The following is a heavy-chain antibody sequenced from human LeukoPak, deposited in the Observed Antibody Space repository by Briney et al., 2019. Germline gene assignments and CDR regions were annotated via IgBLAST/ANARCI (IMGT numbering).Heavy chain of an antibody. CDR1: GFTFSSYS. Sequence: GGSLRLSCAASGFTFSSYSMNWVRQAPGKGLEWVSSISSSSSYIYYADSVKGRFTISRDNAKNSLYLQVNSLRAEDTAVYYCARVNATSTYYDFWSGYYWFDPWGQGTLVTVSS. CDR3: ARVNATSTYYDFWSGYYWFDP. CDR2: ISSSSSYI. J-gene: IGHJ5*02. V-gene: IGHV3-21*01. D-gene: IGHD3-3*01.